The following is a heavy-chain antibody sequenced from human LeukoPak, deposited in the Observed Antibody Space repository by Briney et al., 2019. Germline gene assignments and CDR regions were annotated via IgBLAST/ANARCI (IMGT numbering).Heavy chain of an antibody. CDR3: ARGRVLLSRSSGKFPPLDY. J-gene: IGHJ4*02. D-gene: IGHD1-26*01. V-gene: IGHV4-34*01. CDR1: GGSFSGYY. CDR2: INHSGST. Sequence: SETLSLTCAVYGGSFSGYYWSWIRQPPGKGLEWIGKINHSGSTNYNPSLKSRVTISVDTSKNQFSLKLSSVTAADTAVYYCARGRVLLSRSSGKFPPLDYWGQGTLVTVSS.